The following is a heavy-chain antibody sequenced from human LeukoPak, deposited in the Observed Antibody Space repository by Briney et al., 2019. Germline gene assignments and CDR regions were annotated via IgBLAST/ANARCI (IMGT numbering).Heavy chain of an antibody. CDR2: IYYSGST. Sequence: SETLSLTCTVSGGSISSYYWIWIRQPPGKGLEWIGYIYYSGSTNYNPSLKSRATISVDTSKNQFSLKLSSVTAADTAVYYCARAQCGGDCYPLYYYYGMDVWGQGTTVTVSS. D-gene: IGHD2-21*02. CDR3: ARAQCGGDCYPLYYYYGMDV. J-gene: IGHJ6*02. V-gene: IGHV4-59*08. CDR1: GGSISSYY.